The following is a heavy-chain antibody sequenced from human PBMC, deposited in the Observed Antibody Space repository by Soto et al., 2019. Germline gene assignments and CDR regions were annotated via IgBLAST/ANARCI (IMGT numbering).Heavy chain of an antibody. Sequence: LRLSCAASGFTFSSYAMSWVRQAPGKGLEWVSAISGSGGSTYYADSVKGRFTISRDNSKNTLYLQMNSLRAEDTAVYYCAEVFLRNMITFPADYWGQGTLVTVSS. J-gene: IGHJ4*02. CDR1: GFTFSSYA. D-gene: IGHD3-16*01. V-gene: IGHV3-23*01. CDR3: AEVFLRNMITFPADY. CDR2: ISGSGGST.